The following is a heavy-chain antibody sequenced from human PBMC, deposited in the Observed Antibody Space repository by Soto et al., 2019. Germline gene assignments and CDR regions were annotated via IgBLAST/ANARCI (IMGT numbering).Heavy chain of an antibody. CDR2: IMPLFGTP. D-gene: IGHD1-26*01. V-gene: IGHV1-69*06. CDR3: ARGWETVGTTTPFAY. Sequence: SVKVSCKACGGTFSNYAINWVRQAPGQGLEWMGGIMPLFGTPNYAQKFQGRVTFTAHKSTSTAYMELRSLRSDDTAVYYCARGWETVGTTTPFAYWGQGTLVTVSS. CDR1: GGTFSNYA. J-gene: IGHJ4*02.